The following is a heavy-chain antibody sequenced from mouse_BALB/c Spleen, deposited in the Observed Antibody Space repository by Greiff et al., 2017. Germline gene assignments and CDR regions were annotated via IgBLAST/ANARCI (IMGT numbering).Heavy chain of an antibody. CDR1: GYTFTSYW. D-gene: IGHD2-1*01. J-gene: IGHJ4*01. V-gene: IGHV1-7*01. CDR2: INPSTGYT. Sequence: QVQLQQSGAELAKPGASVKMSCKASGYTFTSYWMHWVKQRPGQGLEWIGYINPSTGYTEYNQKFKDKATLTADKSSSTAYMQLSSLTSEDSAVYYCARDGNYDYAMDYWGQGTSVTVSS. CDR3: ARDGNYDYAMDY.